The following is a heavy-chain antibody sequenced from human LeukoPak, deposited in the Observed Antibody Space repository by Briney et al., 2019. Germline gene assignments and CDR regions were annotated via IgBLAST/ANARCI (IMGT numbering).Heavy chain of an antibody. D-gene: IGHD3-10*01. CDR3: ARAPNPPLLWFPD. Sequence: PGGSLGLSCAASGFTVSSNYMSWVRQAPGKGLEWVSVIYSGGSTYYADSVKGRFTISRDNSKNTLYLQMNSLRAEDTAVYYCARAPNPPLLWFPDWGQGTLVTVSS. CDR2: IYSGGST. J-gene: IGHJ4*02. V-gene: IGHV3-53*01. CDR1: GFTVSSNY.